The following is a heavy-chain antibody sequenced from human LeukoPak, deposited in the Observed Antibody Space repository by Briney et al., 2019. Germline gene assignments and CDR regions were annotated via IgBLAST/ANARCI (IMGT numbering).Heavy chain of an antibody. V-gene: IGHV3-15*01. D-gene: IGHD6-19*01. CDR1: GFTFSNAW. J-gene: IGHJ4*02. Sequence: GGSLRLSCAASGFTFSNAWMSWVRQAPGKGLEWVGRIKSKTDGGSTDYAAPVKGRFTISRDDSKNTLFLQMNSLKTEDTGVYYCTTERYSSAWYGGFDYWGQGTLVTVSS. CDR3: TTERYSSAWYGGFDY. CDR2: IKSKTDGGST.